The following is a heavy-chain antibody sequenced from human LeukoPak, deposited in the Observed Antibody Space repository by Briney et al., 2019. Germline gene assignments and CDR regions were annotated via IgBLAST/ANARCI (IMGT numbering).Heavy chain of an antibody. Sequence: GGSLRLSCAASGFTFSSYAMGWVRQAPGKGLEWVSAISGSGGSTYYADSVKGRFTISRDNSKNTLYLQMNSLRAEDTAVYYCAGQYSSSWYVDYWGQGTLVTVSS. J-gene: IGHJ4*02. CDR1: GFTFSSYA. CDR3: AGQYSSSWYVDY. V-gene: IGHV3-23*01. D-gene: IGHD6-13*01. CDR2: ISGSGGST.